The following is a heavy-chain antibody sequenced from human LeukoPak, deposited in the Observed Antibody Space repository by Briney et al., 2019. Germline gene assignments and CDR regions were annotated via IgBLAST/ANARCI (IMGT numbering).Heavy chain of an antibody. J-gene: IGHJ4*02. D-gene: IGHD3-10*01. CDR2: ITGSGPYM. CDR3: VRDVGAVRGEVYFDY. CDR1: GFTFSTFA. V-gene: IGHV3-21*06. Sequence: GGSLRLSCAASGFTFSTFAMHWVRLSPGKGLEWVSSITGSGPYMLYADSVKHRFTISRDNTKNLLYLEMNSLRAADTAMYFCVRDVGAVRGEVYFDYWGQGTLVTVSS.